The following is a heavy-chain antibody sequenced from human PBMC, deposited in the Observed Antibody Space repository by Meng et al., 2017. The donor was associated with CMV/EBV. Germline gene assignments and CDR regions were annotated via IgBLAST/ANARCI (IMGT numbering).Heavy chain of an antibody. Sequence: GGSLRLSCAASGFTFSSYAMHWVRQAPGKGLEWVAGISYEGSNKYYADSVKGRFTISRDNSKNTLYLQMNSLRAEDTAVYYCARLRIAVAGDFDYWGQGTLVTVSS. CDR2: ISYEGSNK. CDR3: ARLRIAVAGDFDY. D-gene: IGHD6-19*01. CDR1: GFTFSSYA. J-gene: IGHJ4*02. V-gene: IGHV3-30*04.